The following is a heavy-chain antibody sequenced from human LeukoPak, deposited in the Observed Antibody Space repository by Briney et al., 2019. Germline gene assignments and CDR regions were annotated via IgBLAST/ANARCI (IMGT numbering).Heavy chain of an antibody. Sequence: GGSLRLSCAASGFTFNSYAMSWVRQAPWERLQWVSGISDSGGNTYYADSVRGRFTISRDNSKNTLYLQMNILRAEDTAVYYCARHRSSWLIDYWGQGTLVTVSS. CDR3: ARHRSSWLIDY. J-gene: IGHJ4*02. V-gene: IGHV3-23*01. CDR1: GFTFNSYA. D-gene: IGHD6-6*01. CDR2: ISDSGGNT.